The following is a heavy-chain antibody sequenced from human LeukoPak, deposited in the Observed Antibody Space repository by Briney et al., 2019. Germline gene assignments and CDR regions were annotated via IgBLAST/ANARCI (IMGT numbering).Heavy chain of an antibody. V-gene: IGHV4-39*07. J-gene: IGHJ4*02. CDR3: ARVAMVATKDY. D-gene: IGHD5-12*01. Sequence: SETLSLTCTVSGGSISSSSYYWGWIRQPPGKGLEWIGSIYYSGSTYYNPSLKSRVTISVDTSKNQFSLKLSSVTAADTAVYYCARVAMVATKDYWGQGTLVTVSS. CDR1: GGSISSSSYY. CDR2: IYYSGST.